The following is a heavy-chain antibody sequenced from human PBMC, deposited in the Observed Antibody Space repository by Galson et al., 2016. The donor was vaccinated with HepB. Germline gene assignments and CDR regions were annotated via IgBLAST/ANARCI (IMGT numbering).Heavy chain of an antibody. J-gene: IGHJ4*02. Sequence: SLRLSCAVSGFTFSTYWMTWVRQAPGKGLEWVANIRPDGGETYYVDSVQGRFTISRNNAENSLYLQMNSLRAEDTAVYYCARALDYHFGYWGQGTLVTVSS. CDR1: GFTFSTYW. CDR2: IRPDGGET. D-gene: IGHD3/OR15-3a*01. V-gene: IGHV3-7*01. CDR3: ARALDYHFGY.